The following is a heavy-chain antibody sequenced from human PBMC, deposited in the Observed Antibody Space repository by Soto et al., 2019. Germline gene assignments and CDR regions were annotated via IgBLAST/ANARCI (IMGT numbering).Heavy chain of an antibody. CDR1: GFTFSDYY. Sequence: GGSLRLSCAASGFTFSDYYMSWIRQAPGKGLEWVSYISSSGSTIYYADSVKGRFTISRDNAKNSLYLQMNSLRAEDTAVYYCARDLNYYDSSGYHSLFDYWGQGTLVTVSS. J-gene: IGHJ4*02. V-gene: IGHV3-11*01. CDR3: ARDLNYYDSSGYHSLFDY. CDR2: ISSSGSTI. D-gene: IGHD3-22*01.